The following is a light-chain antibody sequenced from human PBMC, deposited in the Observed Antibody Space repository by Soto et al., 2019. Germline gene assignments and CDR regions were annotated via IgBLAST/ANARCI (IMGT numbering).Light chain of an antibody. CDR2: EVS. CDR3: SSYTSSSTLGYV. J-gene: IGLJ1*01. Sequence: QSALTQPASVSGSPGQSITISCTGTSSDVGGYNYVSWYQQHPGKAPKLMIYEVSNRPSRVSNRFSGSKSGNTASLTISGLQAEDEAEYYCSSYTSSSTLGYVFGTGTKLTVL. V-gene: IGLV2-14*01. CDR1: SSDVGGYNY.